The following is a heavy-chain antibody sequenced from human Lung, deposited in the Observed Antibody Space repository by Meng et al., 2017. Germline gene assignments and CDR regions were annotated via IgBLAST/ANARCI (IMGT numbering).Heavy chain of an antibody. V-gene: IGHV3-21*01. CDR1: GLTFSTYS. Sequence: EVQLVESGGGLVKPGGSRRLSWADSGLTFSTYSMNWVRQAPGKGLEWVSSINSGSNYIYYAHSVKGRFTISRDSAKNSVYLQMNSLRAEDTAVYYCARGVDITVTKYHFDYWGQGILVTVSS. D-gene: IGHD4-17*01. CDR2: INSGSNYI. J-gene: IGHJ4*02. CDR3: ARGVDITVTKYHFDY.